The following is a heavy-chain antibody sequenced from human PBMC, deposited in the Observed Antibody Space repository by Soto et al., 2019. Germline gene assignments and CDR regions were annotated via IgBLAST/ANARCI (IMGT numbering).Heavy chain of an antibody. CDR3: ARHNYWVDGDGVSYYYYYYMDV. Sequence: PSETLSLTCTVSGGSISSYYWSWIRQPPGKGLEWIGYIYYSGSTNYNPSLKSRVTISVDTSKNQFSLKLSSVTAADTAVYYCARHNYWVDGDGVSYYYYYYMDVWGKGTTVTVSS. V-gene: IGHV4-59*08. CDR1: GGSISSYY. CDR2: IYYSGST. D-gene: IGHD4-17*01. J-gene: IGHJ6*03.